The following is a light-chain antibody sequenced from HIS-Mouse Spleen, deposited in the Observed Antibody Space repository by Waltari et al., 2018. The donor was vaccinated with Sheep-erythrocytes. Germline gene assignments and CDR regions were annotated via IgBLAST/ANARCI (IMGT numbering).Light chain of an antibody. CDR2: EGS. J-gene: IGLJ3*02. CDR3: CSYAGSGTWV. V-gene: IGLV2-23*01. Sequence: QSALTQPASVSGSPGQSITISCTGTSSDVGSYNLVSWYQQHPGKAPKLMIYEGSKRRSGVSNRFSGSKSGNTASLTISGLQAEDETDYYCCSYAGSGTWVFGGGTKLTVL. CDR1: SSDVGSYNL.